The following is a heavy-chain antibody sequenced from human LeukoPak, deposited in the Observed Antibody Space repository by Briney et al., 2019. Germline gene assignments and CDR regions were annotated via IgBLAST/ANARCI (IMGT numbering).Heavy chain of an antibody. CDR2: MYHSGGT. CDR1: GGSISSDY. D-gene: IGHD1-7*01. J-gene: IGHJ4*02. Sequence: SETLSLTCTVYGGSISSDYWSWIRQPPGKGLDWLGYMYHSGGTNYNPSLKGRVTIPVDTSKKQFSLKLSSVTAADTAVYYCARVGTVLDGGYWGQGSLVTVSS. CDR3: ARVGTVLDGGY. V-gene: IGHV4-59*01.